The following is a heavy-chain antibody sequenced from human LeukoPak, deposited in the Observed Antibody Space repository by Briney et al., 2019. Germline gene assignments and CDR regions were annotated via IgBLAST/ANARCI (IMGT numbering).Heavy chain of an antibody. Sequence: GGSLRLSCAASGFTFSSYSMNWVRQAPGKGLEWVSSISSSSSYIYYADSVKGRFTISRDNAKNSLYLQMNSLRAEDTAVYYCARDLRWDTTMVYDAFGIWGQGTMVTVSS. D-gene: IGHD5-18*01. CDR1: GFTFSSYS. J-gene: IGHJ3*02. CDR2: ISSSSSYI. V-gene: IGHV3-21*01. CDR3: ARDLRWDTTMVYDAFGI.